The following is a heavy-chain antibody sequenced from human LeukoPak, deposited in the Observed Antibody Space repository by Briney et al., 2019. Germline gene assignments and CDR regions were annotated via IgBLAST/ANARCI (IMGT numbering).Heavy chain of an antibody. V-gene: IGHV3-48*02. J-gene: IGHJ4*02. D-gene: IGHD3-9*01. CDR1: DFSFQSFP. Sequence: GGSLRLSCAASDFSFQSFPMIWVRQAPGKGLEWISNIRTTAEGAKYAYYADSVKGRVTISRDDGKNTLYLHMNSLRDDDTAVYYCATDQRYAFDYWGQGILVTVSS. CDR3: ATDQRYAFDY. CDR2: IRTTAEGAKYA.